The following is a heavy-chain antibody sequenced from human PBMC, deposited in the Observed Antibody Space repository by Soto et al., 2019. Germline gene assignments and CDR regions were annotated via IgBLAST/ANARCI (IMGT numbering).Heavy chain of an antibody. V-gene: IGHV4-59*11. CDR1: GGTSTNHD. Sequence: SETLSVPYTVSGGTSTNHDWGWIMQAPGKGLEWIGHIHNSGSSTHHSSLNGRVTISIDLSKKQFALKLTSLTFADTAVYYCATDFYDSVGYTWFDSWSQGTLVTVFS. J-gene: IGHJ5*01. CDR2: IHNSGSS. D-gene: IGHD3-22*01. CDR3: ATDFYDSVGYTWFDS.